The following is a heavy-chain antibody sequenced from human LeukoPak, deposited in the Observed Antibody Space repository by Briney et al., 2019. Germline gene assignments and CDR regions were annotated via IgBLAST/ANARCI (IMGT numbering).Heavy chain of an antibody. V-gene: IGHV3-48*03. CDR3: ARAGYYFDY. CDR1: GFTFSSYE. D-gene: IGHD3-10*01. J-gene: IGHJ4*02. Sequence: GGSLRLSCAASGFTFSSYEMNWVRQAPGKGLEWVSYISSSGSTIYYADSVKGRFTISRDNAKNSLYLQVNSLRAEDTAVYYCARAGYYFDYWGQGTLVTVSS. CDR2: ISSSGSTI.